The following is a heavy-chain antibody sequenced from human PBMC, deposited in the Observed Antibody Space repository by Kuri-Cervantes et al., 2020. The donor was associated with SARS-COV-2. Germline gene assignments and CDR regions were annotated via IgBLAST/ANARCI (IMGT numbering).Heavy chain of an antibody. Sequence: GESLKISCVASGFNLSTTDIHWVRQAPGKGLEWVTFISSDGKNKKCMASGKGRFTISRDNSQNTLHLQMKSLRDEDTAIYYCAKDRAGVHDFWGQGTLVTVSS. CDR3: AKDRAGVHDF. CDR2: ISSDGKNK. CDR1: GFNLSTTD. V-gene: IGHV3-30*18. J-gene: IGHJ4*02. D-gene: IGHD2-21*01.